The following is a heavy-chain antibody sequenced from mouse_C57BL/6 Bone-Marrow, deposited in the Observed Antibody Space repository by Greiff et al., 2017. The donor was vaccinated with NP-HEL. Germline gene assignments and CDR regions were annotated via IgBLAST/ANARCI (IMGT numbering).Heavy chain of an antibody. CDR1: GYTFTSYW. D-gene: IGHD2-14*01. CDR2: IDPSDSYT. Sequence: QVQLQQPGAELVKPGASVKLSCKASGYTFTSYWMQWVKQRPGQGLEWIGEIDPSDSYTNYNQKFKGKATLTVDTSSSTAYMQLSSLTSEDSAVCYCAREGGYEAWFAYWGQGTLVTVSA. CDR3: AREGGYEAWFAY. J-gene: IGHJ3*01. V-gene: IGHV1-50*01.